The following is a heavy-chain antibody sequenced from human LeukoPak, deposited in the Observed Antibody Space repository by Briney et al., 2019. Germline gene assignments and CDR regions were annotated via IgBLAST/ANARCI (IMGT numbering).Heavy chain of an antibody. CDR2: IGSSSSYI. CDR1: GFTFSSYS. D-gene: IGHD2-2*01. CDR3: ATSDDIVVVSTAPPEDY. V-gene: IGHV3-21*01. J-gene: IGHJ4*02. Sequence: GGSLRLSCVVSGFTFSSYSINWVRQAPGKGLEWVSSIGSSSSYIYYADSVKGRFTISRDNAKNSLYLQMNSLRAEDTAVYYCATSDDIVVVSTAPPEDYWGQGTLVTVSS.